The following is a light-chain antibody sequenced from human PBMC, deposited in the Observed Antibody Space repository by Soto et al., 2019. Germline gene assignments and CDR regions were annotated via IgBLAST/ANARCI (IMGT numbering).Light chain of an antibody. V-gene: IGKV1-39*01. Sequence: DIQMTQSPSSLSASAGDRVTITCRASQDINTYLNWYRQKPGKAPELLIYTASHLQSGVPSRFSGTGSGTDFTLIISSLQPEDFATYYCQQTYSTPLTFGGGTTVYIK. CDR2: TAS. CDR3: QQTYSTPLT. J-gene: IGKJ4*01. CDR1: QDINTY.